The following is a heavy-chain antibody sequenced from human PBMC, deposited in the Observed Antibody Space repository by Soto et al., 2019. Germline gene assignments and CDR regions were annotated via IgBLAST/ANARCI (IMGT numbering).Heavy chain of an antibody. CDR1: GAPFSSYA. D-gene: IGHD3-22*01. CDR2: IIPIFGTA. V-gene: IGHV1-69*13. Sequence: ASVKVSCKASGAPFSSYAISWVRQAPGQGLEWMGGIIPIFGTANYAQKFQGRVTITADESTSTAYMELSSLRSEDTAVYYCARQHYYDSSGPRRRNYGMDVWGQGTTVTVSS. CDR3: ARQHYYDSSGPRRRNYGMDV. J-gene: IGHJ6*02.